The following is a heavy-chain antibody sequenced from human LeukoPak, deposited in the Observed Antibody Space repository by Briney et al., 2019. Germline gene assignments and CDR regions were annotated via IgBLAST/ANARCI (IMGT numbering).Heavy chain of an antibody. CDR3: ARARQSDYGDKGFDP. D-gene: IGHD4-17*01. CDR2: INHSVTT. Sequence: SETLSLTCAVYGGSFSGYYWIWIRQPPGKGLEWIGEINHSVTTNYNPSLKSRVTISVDTSKNQFSLKLSSVTAADTAVYYCARARQSDYGDKGFDPWGQGTLVTVSS. J-gene: IGHJ5*02. V-gene: IGHV4-34*01. CDR1: GGSFSGYY.